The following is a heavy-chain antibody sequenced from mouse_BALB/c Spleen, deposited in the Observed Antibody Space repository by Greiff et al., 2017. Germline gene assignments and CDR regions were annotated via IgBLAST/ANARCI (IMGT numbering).Heavy chain of an antibody. CDR2: IDPENGDT. CDR3: NANYGNYVNY. CDR1: GFNIKDYY. V-gene: IGHV14-4*02. D-gene: IGHD2-1*01. Sequence: EVQLQQSGAELVRSGASVKLSCTASGFNIKDYYMHWVKQRPEQGLEWIGWIDPENGDTEYAPKFQGKATMTADTSSNTAYLQLSSLTSEDTAVYYCNANYGNYVNYWGQGTTLTVSS. J-gene: IGHJ2*01.